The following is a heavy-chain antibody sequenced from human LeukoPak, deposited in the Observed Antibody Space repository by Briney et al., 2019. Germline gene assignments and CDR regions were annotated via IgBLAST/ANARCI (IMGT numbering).Heavy chain of an antibody. D-gene: IGHD2-2*01. V-gene: IGHV1-2*02. Sequence: GASVKVSFKASGYTFTGYYMHWVRQAPGQGLEWMGWINPNSGGTNYAQKFQGRVTMTRDTSISTAYMELSRLRSDDTAVYYCARGRCSSTSRYHCDAFDIWGQGTMVTVSS. CDR3: ARGRCSSTSRYHCDAFDI. J-gene: IGHJ3*02. CDR1: GYTFTGYY. CDR2: INPNSGGT.